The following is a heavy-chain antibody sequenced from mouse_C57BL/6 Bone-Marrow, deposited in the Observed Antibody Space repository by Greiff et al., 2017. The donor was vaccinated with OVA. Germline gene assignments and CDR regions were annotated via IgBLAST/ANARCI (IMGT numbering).Heavy chain of an antibody. D-gene: IGHD2-5*01. V-gene: IGHV14-4*01. CDR2: IDPENGDT. Sequence: EVQLQQSGAELVRPGASVKLSCTASGFNIKDDYMHWVKQRPEQGLEWIGWIDPENGDTEYASKFQGKATITADTSSNTAYLQLSSLTSEDTAVYYGPTPPTIVTTYLSFWGQGTLVTVSA. J-gene: IGHJ3*01. CDR3: PTPPTIVTTYLSF. CDR1: GFNIKDDY.